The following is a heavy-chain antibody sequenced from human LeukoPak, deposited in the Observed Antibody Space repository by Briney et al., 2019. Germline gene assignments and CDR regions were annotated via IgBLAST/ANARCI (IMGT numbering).Heavy chain of an antibody. Sequence: PSETLSLTCTVSGGSFSSYYWTWIRQPPGKGLEWIGYTYYSGSTNYNPSLKSRVAISVDTSKTHFSLKLTSVTAADTAVYYCARGFRYCSGGSCYQKGPFDYWGQGTLVTVSS. CDR3: ARGFRYCSGGSCYQKGPFDY. J-gene: IGHJ4*02. CDR2: TYYSGST. D-gene: IGHD2-15*01. CDR1: GGSFSSYY. V-gene: IGHV4-59*01.